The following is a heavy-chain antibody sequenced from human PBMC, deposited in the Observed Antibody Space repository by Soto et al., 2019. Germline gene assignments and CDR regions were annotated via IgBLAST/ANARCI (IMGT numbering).Heavy chain of an antibody. V-gene: IGHV4-34*01. D-gene: IGHD3-10*01. Sequence: SETLSLTCAVYGGSFSGYYWSWIRQPPGKGLEWIGEINHSGSTNYNPSLKSRVTISVDTSKNQFSLKLSSVTAADTAVYYCAKAPLGETMVRGVITAPFDYWGQGTLVTVSS. CDR1: GGSFSGYY. CDR2: INHSGST. CDR3: AKAPLGETMVRGVITAPFDY. J-gene: IGHJ4*02.